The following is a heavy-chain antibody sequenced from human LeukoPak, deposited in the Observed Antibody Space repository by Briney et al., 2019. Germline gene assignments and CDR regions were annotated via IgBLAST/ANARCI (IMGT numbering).Heavy chain of an antibody. CDR3: ARDQGYYYYYGMDV. J-gene: IGHJ6*02. V-gene: IGHV3-30*03. Sequence: GRSLRLSCAASGFTFSSYGLHWVRQAPGKGLEWVAVISYDGSNKYYVDSVKGRFTISRDNSKNTLYLQMNSLRAEDTAVYYCARDQGYYYYYGMDVWGQGTTVTVSS. CDR1: GFTFSSYG. CDR2: ISYDGSNK.